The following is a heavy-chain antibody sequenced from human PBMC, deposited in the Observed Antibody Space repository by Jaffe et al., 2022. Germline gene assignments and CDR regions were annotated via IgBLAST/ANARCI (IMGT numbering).Heavy chain of an antibody. CDR3: AKWYYDFWSGYLGAYMDV. V-gene: IGHV3-23*04. CDR1: GFTFSSYA. J-gene: IGHJ6*03. D-gene: IGHD3-3*01. Sequence: EVQLVESGGGLVQPGGSLRLSCAASGFTFSSYAMSWVRQAPGKGLEWVSAISGSGGSTYYADSVKGRFTISRDNSKNTLYLQMNSLRAEDTAVYYCAKWYYDFWSGYLGAYMDVWGKGTTVTVSS. CDR2: ISGSGGST.